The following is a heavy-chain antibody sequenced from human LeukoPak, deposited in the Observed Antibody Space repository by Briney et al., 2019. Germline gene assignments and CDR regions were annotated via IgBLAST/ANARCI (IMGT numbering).Heavy chain of an antibody. J-gene: IGHJ4*02. CDR1: GFTFSTYA. CDR2: IRSKAYGGTT. V-gene: IGHV3-49*04. Sequence: GGSLRLSCAASGFTFSTYAMHWVRQAPGKGLEWVAFIRSKAYGGTTEYAASVKGRFTFSRDDSKSIAYLQMNNLKTEDTAVYYCTRDGGFLYYLDYWGQGALVTVSS. CDR3: TRDGGFLYYLDY. D-gene: IGHD2-15*01.